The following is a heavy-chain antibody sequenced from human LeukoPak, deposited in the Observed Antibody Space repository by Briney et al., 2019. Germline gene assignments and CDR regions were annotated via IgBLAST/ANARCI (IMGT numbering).Heavy chain of an antibody. Sequence: GGSLRLSCAASGFTFSDYYMSWIRQAPGKGLEWVSSITISGSSTYNADSVKGRFTISRDNAKDSLYLQMNSLRAEDTAVYYCARGSVVAANFDFWGQGTLVTVSS. CDR2: ITISGSST. CDR3: ARGSVVAANFDF. V-gene: IGHV3-11*01. CDR1: GFTFSDYY. D-gene: IGHD2-15*01. J-gene: IGHJ4*02.